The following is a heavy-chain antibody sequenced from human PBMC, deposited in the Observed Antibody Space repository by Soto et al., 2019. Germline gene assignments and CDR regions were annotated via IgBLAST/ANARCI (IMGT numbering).Heavy chain of an antibody. J-gene: IGHJ4*02. CDR2: IHYTGST. CDR1: GGSISGSY. D-gene: IGHD3-10*01. Sequence: PSETLSLTCSVSGGSISGSYWSWIRQPPGKGLEWIGYIHYTGSTFYNPSLKSRVTISLDTSKNQFSLKLSSVTATETAIYYCARQSFMIRGMRTTSFASWGRGALVTVSS. CDR3: ARQSFMIRGMRTTSFAS. V-gene: IGHV4-59*08.